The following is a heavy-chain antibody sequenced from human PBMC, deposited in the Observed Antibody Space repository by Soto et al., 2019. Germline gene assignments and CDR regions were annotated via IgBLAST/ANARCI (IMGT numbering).Heavy chain of an antibody. CDR3: TSDSGGAFDI. CDR2: ISWNSGTL. CDR1: GFTFDNYA. Sequence: PGGSLRLSCAASGFTFDNYAMHWVRQAPGKGLEWVSGISWNSGTLGYADSVKGRFTMSRDNAKNSLYVQMNSLRVEDTALYYCTSDSGGAFDIWGQGTMVTVSS. D-gene: IGHD2-2*01. V-gene: IGHV3-9*01. J-gene: IGHJ3*02.